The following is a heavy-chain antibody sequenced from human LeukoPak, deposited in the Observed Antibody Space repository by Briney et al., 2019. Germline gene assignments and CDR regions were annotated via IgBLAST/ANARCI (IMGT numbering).Heavy chain of an antibody. V-gene: IGHV3-64*04. D-gene: IGHD1-14*01. CDR1: GFTFSSYA. Sequence: GGSLRLSCSASGFTFSSYAMHWVRQAPGKGLEYVSAISSNGGSTYYADSVKGRFTISRDSSKNTVYLHMKSLRAEDTAVYFCAKVLTGSQDYWGQGTLVTVTS. CDR2: ISSNGGST. J-gene: IGHJ4*02. CDR3: AKVLTGSQDY.